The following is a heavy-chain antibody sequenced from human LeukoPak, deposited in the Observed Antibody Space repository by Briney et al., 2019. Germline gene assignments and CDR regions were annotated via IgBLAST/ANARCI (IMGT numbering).Heavy chain of an antibody. D-gene: IGHD4-17*01. V-gene: IGHV7-4-1*02. CDR3: ATLLYGDYRYDWYFDL. Sequence: ASVKVSCKASGYTFTSYAMNWVRQAPGQGLEWMGWINTNTGNPTYAQGFTGRFVFSLDTSVSTAYLQISNLKAEDTAVYYCATLLYGDYRYDWYFDLWGRGTLVTVSS. CDR2: INTNTGNP. J-gene: IGHJ2*01. CDR1: GYTFTSYA.